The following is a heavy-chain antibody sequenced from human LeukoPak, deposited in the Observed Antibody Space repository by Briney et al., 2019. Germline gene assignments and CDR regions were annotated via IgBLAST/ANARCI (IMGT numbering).Heavy chain of an antibody. J-gene: IGHJ6*02. V-gene: IGHV3-21*01. CDR2: ISSSSSYI. D-gene: IGHD1-26*01. Sequence: GGSLRLSCAASGFTFSSYSMNWVRQAPGKGLEWVSSISSSSSYIYYADSVKGRFTISRDNAKNSLYLQMNSLRAEDTAVYYCARVSYSGYYYYGMDVWGQGTTATVSS. CDR3: ARVSYSGYYYYGMDV. CDR1: GFTFSSYS.